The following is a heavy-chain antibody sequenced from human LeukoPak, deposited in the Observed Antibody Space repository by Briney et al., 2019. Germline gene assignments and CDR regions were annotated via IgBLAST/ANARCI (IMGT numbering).Heavy chain of an antibody. D-gene: IGHD3-10*01. CDR3: AKDGVPSRWFGRNYFDY. V-gene: IGHV3-30*18. CDR1: GFTFSSYG. CDR2: ISYDGSNK. J-gene: IGHJ4*02. Sequence: GRSLRLSCPASGFTFSSYGMHWVRQPPGKGLEWVAVISYDGSNKYYADSVKGRFTISRDNYKNTLYLKMNNLRAEDTAVYYCAKDGVPSRWFGRNYFDYWGQGTLVTVSS.